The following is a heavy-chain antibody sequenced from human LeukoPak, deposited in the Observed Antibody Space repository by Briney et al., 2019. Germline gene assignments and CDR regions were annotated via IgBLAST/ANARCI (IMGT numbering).Heavy chain of an antibody. CDR2: IIPILGIA. CDR3: AIINYYDSSGYLQH. J-gene: IGHJ1*01. D-gene: IGHD3-22*01. CDR1: GGTFSSYT. Sequence: GSSVKVSCKASGGTFSSYTISWVRQAPGQGLEWMGRIIPILGIANYAQKFQGRVTITADKSTSTAYMELSSLRSEDTAMYYCAIINYYDSSGYLQHWGQGTLVTVSS. V-gene: IGHV1-69*02.